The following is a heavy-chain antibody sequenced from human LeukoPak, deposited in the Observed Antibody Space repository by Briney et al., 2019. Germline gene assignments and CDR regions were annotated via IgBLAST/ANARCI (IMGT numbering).Heavy chain of an antibody. CDR3: VGGGCTLKTRHPPGGFYW. CDR2: INQAGNER. V-gene: IGHV3-7*04. CDR1: GFTFTAYW. J-gene: IGHJ4*02. Sequence: QPGGSLRLSCEGSGFTFTAYWMSWVRQAPGQGLEWVACINQAGNERLFADSVRGRFTISRDNARKSVFLQMDSLRDDDTGVYFWVGGGCTLKTRHPPGGFYWWGQGTLVTVSS. D-gene: IGHD2-8*01.